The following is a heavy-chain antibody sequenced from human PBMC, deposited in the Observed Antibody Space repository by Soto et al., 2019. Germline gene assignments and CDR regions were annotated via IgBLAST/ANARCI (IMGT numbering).Heavy chain of an antibody. CDR3: ARDHPYYDFWSGYYPDSD. Sequence: GRSLRLSCAASGYTFSSYWMNLPRQAPGKGLVWVSRINSDGRSTSYADAVKGRFTISRDNAKNTLYLQMISLRAEDTAVYYCARDHPYYDFWSGYYPDSDWGQGTLVTVSS. CDR1: GYTFSSYW. D-gene: IGHD3-3*01. V-gene: IGHV3-74*01. J-gene: IGHJ4*02. CDR2: INSDGRST.